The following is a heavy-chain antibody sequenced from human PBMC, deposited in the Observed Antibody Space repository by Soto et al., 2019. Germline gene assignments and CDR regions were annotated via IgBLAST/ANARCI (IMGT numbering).Heavy chain of an antibody. CDR1: EFTFSSYE. J-gene: IGHJ4*02. V-gene: IGHV3-48*03. D-gene: IGHD2-15*01. CDR3: AVSSPDIVVLPSSIYFTS. CDR2: ISSSGSTI. Sequence: PGGSLRLSCAASEFTFSSYEMNWVRQAPGKGLEWVSYISSSGSTIYYADSVKGRFTISRDHAKNSVDLLMDSLRPDDTALYFCAVSSPDIVVLPSSIYFTSWGPGTQVTVSS.